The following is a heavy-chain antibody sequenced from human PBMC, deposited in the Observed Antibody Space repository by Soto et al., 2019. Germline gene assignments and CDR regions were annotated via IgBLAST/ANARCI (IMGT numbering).Heavy chain of an antibody. D-gene: IGHD6-19*01. CDR3: AGAPEQRPIDY. Sequence: TGGPLRLSCAASGFTLSDYWMHWVRQAPGKGLLWVSRISVDGGDTTYADSVKGRFTISGDNAKNTLYLQMDTLRAEDTAIYYCAGAPEQRPIDYWCHGSLVTVSS. V-gene: IGHV3-74*01. CDR2: ISVDGGDT. J-gene: IGHJ4*01. CDR1: GFTLSDYW.